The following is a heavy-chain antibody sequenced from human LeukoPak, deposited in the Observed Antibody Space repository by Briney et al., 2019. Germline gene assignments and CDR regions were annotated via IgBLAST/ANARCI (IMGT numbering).Heavy chain of an antibody. CDR3: ARGRGGGFASSSFDY. CDR2: IYHSGST. J-gene: IGHJ4*02. CDR1: NYSISSGYC. V-gene: IGHV4-38-2*01. Sequence: SETLSLTCAVSNYSISSGYCRGWIRQPPGKGLEWIGSIYHSGSTYYNPSLKSRVTISADTSKNQFSLKLTSVTATDAAVYYCARGRGGGFASSSFDYWGQGTLVTVSS. D-gene: IGHD3-16*01.